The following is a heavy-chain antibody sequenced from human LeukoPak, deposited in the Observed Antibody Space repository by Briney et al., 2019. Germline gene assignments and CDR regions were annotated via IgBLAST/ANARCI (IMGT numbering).Heavy chain of an antibody. Sequence: SETLSLTCTVSGGSISGYHWSWIRQPPGKGLEWIGYIYYSGSTNYNPSLKSRVTISLDTSKNQFSLKLSSVTAADTAVYYCARGGIQLWQRYFDYWGQGTLVTVSS. J-gene: IGHJ4*02. D-gene: IGHD5-18*01. CDR3: ARGGIQLWQRYFDY. V-gene: IGHV4-59*01. CDR1: GGSISGYH. CDR2: IYYSGST.